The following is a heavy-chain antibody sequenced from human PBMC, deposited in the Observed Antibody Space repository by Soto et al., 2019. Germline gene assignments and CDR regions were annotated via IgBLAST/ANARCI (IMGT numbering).Heavy chain of an antibody. V-gene: IGHV4-30-4*01. J-gene: IGHJ5*01. CDR3: ARTTLRRWFDS. Sequence: QVQLQESGPGLVKPSQTLSLTCSVSGGSISSADYYWTWIHQPPGKGLEWIGHVYYSGSTYYNPSLKSRFAISIDTSKNQFSLKLSSVTAADTAVYFCARTTLRRWFDSWGQGTLVTVSS. CDR1: GGSISSADYY. D-gene: IGHD1-1*01. CDR2: VYYSGST.